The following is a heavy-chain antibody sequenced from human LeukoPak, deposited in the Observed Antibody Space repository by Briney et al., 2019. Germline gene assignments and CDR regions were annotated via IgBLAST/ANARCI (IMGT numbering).Heavy chain of an antibody. V-gene: IGHV6-1*01. J-gene: IGHJ3*01. CDR1: GDSVSTSSAA. Sequence: SQTLSLTCAVSGDSVSTSSAAWTWIRQSPSRGLEWLGRTYYRSKWYNDYAVSVKGRITFNADISKNQFSLQLNSVTPEDTAVYYCARVPIVLGMAVTGDDALDVWGQGTVVTVSS. CDR3: ARVPIVLGMAVTGDDALDV. CDR2: TYYRSKWYN. D-gene: IGHD6-19*01.